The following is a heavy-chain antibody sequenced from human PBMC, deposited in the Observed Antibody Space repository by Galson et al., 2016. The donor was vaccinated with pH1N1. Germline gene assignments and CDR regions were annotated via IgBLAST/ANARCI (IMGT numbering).Heavy chain of an antibody. Sequence: KGLEYVSVIGSNERTTYYADSVNGRFTISRDNSKNTVYLQMGSLRAEDMAVYYCTRDAGGYSDFDYWGQGTLVTVTS. J-gene: IGHJ4*02. D-gene: IGHD1-26*01. CDR2: IGSNERTT. V-gene: IGHV3-64*02. CDR3: TRDAGGYSDFDY.